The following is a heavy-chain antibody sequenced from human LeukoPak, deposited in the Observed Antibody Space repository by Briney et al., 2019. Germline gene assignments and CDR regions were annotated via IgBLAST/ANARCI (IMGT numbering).Heavy chain of an antibody. Sequence: ASVKVSCKASGYAFTDYYIHWLRQAPGQGLEWLGWINPNSGGTNYAQKFHGRVTTTSDTSINTAYMELSRLTSGDAAVYYCARWRLVPASPSYWYFDLWGRGTLVTVSS. V-gene: IGHV1-2*02. CDR3: ARWRLVPASPSYWYFDL. CDR2: INPNSGGT. D-gene: IGHD2-2*01. J-gene: IGHJ2*01. CDR1: GYAFTDYY.